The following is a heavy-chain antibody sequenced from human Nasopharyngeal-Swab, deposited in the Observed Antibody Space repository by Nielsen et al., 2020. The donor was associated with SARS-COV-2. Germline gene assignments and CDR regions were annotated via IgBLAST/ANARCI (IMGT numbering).Heavy chain of an antibody. V-gene: IGHV1-8*01. J-gene: IGHJ6*03. CDR2: MNPNSGNT. D-gene: IGHD2-2*01. CDR3: ARLIVVVPAAPNSYMDV. CDR1: GYTFTSYD. Sequence: GSVKVSCKASGYTFTSYDINWVRQATGQGLEWMGWMNPNSGNTGYAQKFQGRVTMTRNTSISTAYMELSSLRSEDTAVYYCARLIVVVPAAPNSYMDVWGKGTTVTVSS.